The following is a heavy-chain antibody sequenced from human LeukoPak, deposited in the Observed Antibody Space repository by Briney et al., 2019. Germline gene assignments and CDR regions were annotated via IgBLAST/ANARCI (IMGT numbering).Heavy chain of an antibody. Sequence: SETLSLTCTVSGVSISRTNYYWGWIRQPPGKGLEWIGSTYYSGSVYYSGNTHYNPSLKSRVTISVDTSKNQFSLKLNSVTAADTAMFYCARQGGWGGALSLFEYWGQGMLVTVSS. J-gene: IGHJ4*02. CDR3: ARQGGWGGALSLFEY. CDR1: GVSISRTNYY. D-gene: IGHD1-26*01. V-gene: IGHV4-39*01. CDR2: TYYSGSVYYSGNT.